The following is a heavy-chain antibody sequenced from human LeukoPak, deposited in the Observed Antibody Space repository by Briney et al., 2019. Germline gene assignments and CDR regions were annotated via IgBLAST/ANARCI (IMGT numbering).Heavy chain of an antibody. CDR3: ASLGSTSSNWFDP. CDR2: ISYDGSNK. V-gene: IGHV3-30*03. CDR1: GFTFSSYG. J-gene: IGHJ5*02. Sequence: GGSLRLSCAASGFTFSSYGMHWVRQAPGKGLEWVAVISYDGSNKYYADSVKGRFTISRDNSKNTLYLQMNSLRAEDTAVYYCASLGSTSSNWFDPWGQGTLVTVSS. D-gene: IGHD2-2*01.